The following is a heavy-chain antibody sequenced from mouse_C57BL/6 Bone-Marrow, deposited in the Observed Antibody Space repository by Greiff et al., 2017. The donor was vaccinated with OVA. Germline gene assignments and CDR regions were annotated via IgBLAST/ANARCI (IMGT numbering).Heavy chain of an antibody. CDR2: ISYDGSN. D-gene: IGHD1-3*01. Sequence: EVQLKESGPGLVKPSQSLSLTCSVTGYSITSGYYWNWIRQFPGNKLEWMGYISYDGSNNYNPSLKNRISITRDTSKNQFFLKLNSVTTEDTATYYCARQWDYWGQGTTLTVSS. CDR3: ARQWDY. V-gene: IGHV3-6*01. CDR1: GYSITSGYY. J-gene: IGHJ2*01.